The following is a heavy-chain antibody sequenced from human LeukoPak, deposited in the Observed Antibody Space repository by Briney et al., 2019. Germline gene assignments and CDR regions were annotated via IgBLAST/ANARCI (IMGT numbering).Heavy chain of an antibody. J-gene: IGHJ4*02. CDR2: FDPEDGQT. CDR3: ATRGYSYGYPDY. Sequence: IGCFDPEDGQTIYAQKFQGRVTMTEDTSTDTAYMELSSLRSEDTAVYYCATRGYSYGYPDYWGQGTLVTVSS. V-gene: IGHV1-24*01. D-gene: IGHD5-18*01.